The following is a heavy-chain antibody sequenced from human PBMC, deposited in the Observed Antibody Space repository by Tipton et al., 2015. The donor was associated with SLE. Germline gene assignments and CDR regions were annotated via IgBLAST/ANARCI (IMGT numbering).Heavy chain of an antibody. Sequence: QLVQSGGGVVQPGRSLRLSCAASGFTFSNYAMHWVRQAPGKGLEWVAVISYDGSNKYYADSVKGRFTISRDNSKNTLYLQMNSLRAEDTAVYYCAASLLPGYAFDIWGQGTMVTVSS. J-gene: IGHJ3*02. CDR1: GFTFSNYA. D-gene: IGHD2-15*01. V-gene: IGHV3-30*04. CDR2: ISYDGSNK. CDR3: AASLLPGYAFDI.